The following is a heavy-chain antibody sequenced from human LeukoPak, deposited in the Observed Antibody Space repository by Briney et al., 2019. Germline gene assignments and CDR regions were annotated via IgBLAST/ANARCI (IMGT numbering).Heavy chain of an antibody. CDR3: YIPYYDTSAYKGY. CDR1: RFTFSSYA. D-gene: IGHD3-22*01. V-gene: IGHV3-23*01. CDR2: ISGSSGST. J-gene: IGHJ4*02. Sequence: GGSLRLSCAASRFTFSSYAMSWVRQAPGKGLEWVSAISGSSGSTYYADSVKGRFTISRDNSKNTLYLQMNSLRAEDTAVYYCYIPYYDTSAYKGYWGQGTLVTVSS.